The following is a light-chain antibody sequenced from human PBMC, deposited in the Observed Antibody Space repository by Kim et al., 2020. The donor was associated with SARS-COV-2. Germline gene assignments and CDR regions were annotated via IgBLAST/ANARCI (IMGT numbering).Light chain of an antibody. J-gene: IGKJ4*01. CDR2: AAS. CDR3: LQHSSYPVT. Sequence: AIRITQSPSSLSASAGDRVTTTCRASQDISSDLGWYQQKPGRAPKLLIYAASTLQSGVPSRFSGSGSGTDFTLTISSLQPEDFATYYCLQHSSYPVTFGGGTKLEIK. V-gene: IGKV1-8*01. CDR1: QDISSD.